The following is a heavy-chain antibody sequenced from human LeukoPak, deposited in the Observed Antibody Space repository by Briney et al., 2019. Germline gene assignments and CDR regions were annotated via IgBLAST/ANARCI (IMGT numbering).Heavy chain of an antibody. V-gene: IGHV3-30*18. D-gene: IGHD6-6*01. J-gene: IGHJ4*02. CDR2: ISYDGSNK. Sequence: GGSLRLSCAASGFTVSSNYMSWVRQAPGKGLEWVAVISYDGSNKYYADSVKGRFTISRDNSKNTLYLQMNSLRAEDTAVYYCAKLLGYSSSSGGYYFDYWGQGTLVTVSS. CDR3: AKLLGYSSSSGGYYFDY. CDR1: GFTVSSNY.